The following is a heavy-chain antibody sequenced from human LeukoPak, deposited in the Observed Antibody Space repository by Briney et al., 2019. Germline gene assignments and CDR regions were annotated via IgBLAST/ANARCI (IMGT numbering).Heavy chain of an antibody. CDR1: NYSISSSHY. CDR2: IYHSGGST. D-gene: IGHD1-20*01. J-gene: IGHJ5*02. V-gene: IGHV4-38-2*02. Sequence: SETLSLTCTVSNYSISSSHYWGWIRQSPGKGLEWIGSIYHSGGSTFYNPSLESRITISVDTSKNQFSLKLSSVTAADTAVYYCARDHTTLTGHIQYFDPWGQGTLVTVSS. CDR3: ARDHTTLTGHIQYFDP.